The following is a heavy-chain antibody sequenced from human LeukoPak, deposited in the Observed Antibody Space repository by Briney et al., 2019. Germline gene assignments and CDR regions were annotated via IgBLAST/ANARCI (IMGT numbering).Heavy chain of an antibody. V-gene: IGHV3-9*01. CDR3: AKDMGYYGSGSYFRYFDY. CDR1: GFTFDDYA. Sequence: GGSLRLSYAASGFTFDDYAMHWVRQAPGKGLEWVSGISWDSGSIGYADSVKGRFTIYRDNAKNSLYLQMNSLRPEHTALYYCAKDMGYYGSGSYFRYFDYWGPGTLVTVSS. D-gene: IGHD3-10*01. CDR2: ISWDSGSI. J-gene: IGHJ4*02.